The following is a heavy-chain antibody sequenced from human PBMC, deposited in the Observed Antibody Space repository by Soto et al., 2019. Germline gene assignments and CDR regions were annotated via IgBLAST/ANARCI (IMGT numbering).Heavy chain of an antibody. CDR2: IWYDGSNK. J-gene: IGHJ6*02. CDR1: GFTFSSYG. V-gene: IGHV3-33*01. Sequence: QVQLVESGGGVVQPGRSLRLSCAASGFTFSSYGMHWVRQAPGKGLEWVAVIWYDGSNKYYSDSVKGRFTISRDNSKNTLYLQMNILRAEDTAVDYCVSSGGEGYYYGSWSTMDVWGQGTTVTVSS. CDR3: VSSGGEGYYYGSWSTMDV. D-gene: IGHD3-10*01.